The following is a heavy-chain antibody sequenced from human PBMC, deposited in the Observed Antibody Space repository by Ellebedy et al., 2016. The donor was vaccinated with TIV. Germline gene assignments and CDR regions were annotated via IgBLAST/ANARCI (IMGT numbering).Heavy chain of an antibody. CDR3: ARDHSTGYSGYDYYYYYGMDV. CDR2: IYHSGST. J-gene: IGHJ6*02. D-gene: IGHD5-12*01. CDR1: GGSISSSNW. Sequence: MPSETLSLTCAVSGGSISSSNWWSWVRQPPGKGLEWLGEIYHSGSTNYTPSLKSRVTISVDKSKNQFSLKLSSVTAADTAVYYCARDHSTGYSGYDYYYYYGMDVWGQGTTVTVSS. V-gene: IGHV4-4*02.